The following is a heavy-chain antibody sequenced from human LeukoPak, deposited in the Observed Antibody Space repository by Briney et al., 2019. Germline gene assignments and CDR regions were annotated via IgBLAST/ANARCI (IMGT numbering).Heavy chain of an antibody. CDR3: ARHGVYCTNGVCYTFDP. D-gene: IGHD2-8*01. CDR2: ISYTGST. J-gene: IGHJ5*02. CDR1: GDSISSSAYY. V-gene: IGHV4-39*01. Sequence: SETLSLTCTVPGDSISSSAYYWGWIRQPPGKGLEWVGSISYTGSTYYNPSLKSRVTISVDTSKNQFSLKLSSVTAADTAVYYCARHGVYCTNGVCYTFDPWGQGTLVTVSS.